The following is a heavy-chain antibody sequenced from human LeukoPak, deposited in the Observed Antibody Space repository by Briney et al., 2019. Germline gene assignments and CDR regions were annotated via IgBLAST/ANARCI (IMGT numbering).Heavy chain of an antibody. Sequence: SETLSRTCAVYGGSFSGYYWSWIRQPPGKGLEWIGEINHSGSTNYNPSLKSRVTISVDTSKNQFSLKLSSVTAADTAVYYCARPASYYDSSGYYRYYYYCMDVWGKGTTVTVSS. D-gene: IGHD3-22*01. CDR3: ARPASYYDSSGYYRYYYYCMDV. CDR1: GGSFSGYY. J-gene: IGHJ6*03. V-gene: IGHV4-34*01. CDR2: INHSGST.